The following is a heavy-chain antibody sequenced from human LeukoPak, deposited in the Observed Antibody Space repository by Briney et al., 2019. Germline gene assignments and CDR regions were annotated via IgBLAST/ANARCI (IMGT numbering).Heavy chain of an antibody. V-gene: IGHV4-39*01. CDR2: IYYSGST. CDR3: ARHEEGSGWYGPAFDI. D-gene: IGHD6-19*01. CDR1: GGSISSSSYY. J-gene: IGHJ3*02. Sequence: SETLSLTCTVSGGSISSSSYYWGWIRQPPGKGLEWIGSIYYSGSTYYNPSLKSRVTISVDTSKNQFSLKLSSVTAADTAVYYCARHEEGSGWYGPAFDIWGQGTMVTVSS.